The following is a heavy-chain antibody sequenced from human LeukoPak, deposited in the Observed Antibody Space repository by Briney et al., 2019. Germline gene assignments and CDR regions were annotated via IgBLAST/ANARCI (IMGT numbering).Heavy chain of an antibody. CDR2: IYYSGST. CDR1: GGSISSSSYY. J-gene: IGHJ5*02. CDR3: ARLTVPLRFDP. D-gene: IGHD2-2*01. Sequence: SETLSLTCIVSGGSISSSSYYWGWIRQPPGKGLEWIGSIYYSGSTYYNPSLKSRVTISVDTSKNQFSLKLNSVSAADTAVYYCARLTVPLRFDPWGQGTLVTVSS. V-gene: IGHV4-39*07.